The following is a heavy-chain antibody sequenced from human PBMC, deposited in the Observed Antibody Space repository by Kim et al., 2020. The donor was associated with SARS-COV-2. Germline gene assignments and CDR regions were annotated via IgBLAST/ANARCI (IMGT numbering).Heavy chain of an antibody. D-gene: IGHD1-7*01. CDR3: ARSGTTRTTYYFDY. Sequence: GGSLRLSCTASGFTFGDYAMNWVRQAPGKGLEWVGFIRSKAYSGNTEDAATGKVTFTIASDNNKRNAYMQMIRLKNADTDLYYCARSGTTRTTYYFDYWG. CDR1: GFTFGDYA. J-gene: IGHJ4*01. CDR2: IRSKAYSGNT. V-gene: IGHV3-49*04.